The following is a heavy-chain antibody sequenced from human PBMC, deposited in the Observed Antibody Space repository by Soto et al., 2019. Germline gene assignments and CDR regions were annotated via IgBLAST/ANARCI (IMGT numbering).Heavy chain of an antibody. Sequence: QVQLVQSGGEVKKPGASVKVSCKASGYTFTNYGISWVRQAPGQGLEWMGWINVYNGNTKYAQKVQGRVTMTTDTSTSTAYRELRSLRSDAPAVYYCARGVGSGSYYNQYSWFDPWGQGTLVTVSS. J-gene: IGHJ5*02. V-gene: IGHV1-18*01. CDR3: ARGVGSGSYYNQYSWFDP. D-gene: IGHD3-10*01. CDR1: GYTFTNYG. CDR2: INVYNGNT.